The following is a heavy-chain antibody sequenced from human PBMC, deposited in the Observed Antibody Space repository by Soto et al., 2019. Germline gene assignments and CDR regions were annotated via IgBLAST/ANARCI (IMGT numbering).Heavy chain of an antibody. CDR2: ISYDGSNK. J-gene: IGHJ4*02. Sequence: QMQLVESGGGVVQPGRSLRLSCAASGFTFSTFAMNWVRQAPGKGLEWVSDISYDGSNKYYADSVKGRFTISRDNSKNTLYLQMNSLRTEDTAVYYCASWGSMPGDYWGQGTLVTVSS. CDR1: GFTFSTFA. V-gene: IGHV3-30-3*01. D-gene: IGHD3-16*01. CDR3: ASWGSMPGDY.